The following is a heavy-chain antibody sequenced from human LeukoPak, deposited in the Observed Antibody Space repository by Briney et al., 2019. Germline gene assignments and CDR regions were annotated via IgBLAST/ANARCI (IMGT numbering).Heavy chain of an antibody. CDR3: ARDRLWFGELHFDY. Sequence: SETLSLTCTVSGGSISSYYWSWIRQPAGKGLEWIGRIYTSGSTNYNPSLKSRVTMSVDKSKNQFSLKLSSVTAADTAVYYCARDRLWFGELHFDYWGQGTLVTVSS. V-gene: IGHV4-4*07. CDR2: IYTSGST. CDR1: GGSISSYY. J-gene: IGHJ4*02. D-gene: IGHD3-10*01.